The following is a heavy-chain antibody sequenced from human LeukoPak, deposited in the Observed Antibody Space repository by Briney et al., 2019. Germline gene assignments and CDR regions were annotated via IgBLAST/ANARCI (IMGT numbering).Heavy chain of an antibody. Sequence: ASVTVSCKASGYTFTGYYMHWVRQAPGQGLEWLGRISPNSGGTNYAQKFQGRVTMTRDTSISTAYMELSRLRSDDTAVYYCARSYDILTGLDYWGQGTLVTVSS. CDR2: ISPNSGGT. CDR1: GYTFTGYY. D-gene: IGHD3-9*01. V-gene: IGHV1-2*06. CDR3: ARSYDILTGLDY. J-gene: IGHJ4*02.